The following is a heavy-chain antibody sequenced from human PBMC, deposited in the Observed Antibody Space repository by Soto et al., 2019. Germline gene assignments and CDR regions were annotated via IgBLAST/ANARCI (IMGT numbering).Heavy chain of an antibody. V-gene: IGHV3-33*01. Sequence: QVQLVESGGGVVQPGRSLRLSCAASGFTFSSYGMHWVRQAPGKRLEWVAVIWYDGSNKYYADSVKGRFTISRDNSKNTLYLQMNSLRAEDTAVYYCARGEEDYYYGMDVWGQGTTVTVSS. CDR3: ARGEEDYYYGMDV. J-gene: IGHJ6*02. CDR2: IWYDGSNK. CDR1: GFTFSSYG.